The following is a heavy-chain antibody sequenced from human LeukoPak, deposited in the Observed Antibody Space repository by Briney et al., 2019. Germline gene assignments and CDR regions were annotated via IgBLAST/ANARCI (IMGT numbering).Heavy chain of an antibody. CDR1: GGSISDNF. V-gene: IGHV4-4*07. J-gene: IGHJ4*02. Sequence: PSETLSLTCTVSGGSISDNFRTWIRQPAGKGLEYIGRVYTSGYTNSDPSLKSRVTMSVDTSKNLVSLKRSSVTAADTAVYYWARAITRPAVPYFDYWGQGTLVTVSS. CDR2: VYTSGYT. D-gene: IGHD1-20*01. CDR3: ARAITRPAVPYFDY.